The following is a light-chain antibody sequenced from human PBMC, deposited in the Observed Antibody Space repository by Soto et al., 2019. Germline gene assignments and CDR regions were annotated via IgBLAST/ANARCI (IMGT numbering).Light chain of an antibody. Sequence: DIQMTQSPSTLSASVRDRVTITCRASQTISSWLAWFQQRPGRAPKFLIYKASSLKNGVPLRFSGSGSGTQFTLTNSSLQTDDFAVYYCQQYGSSGTFGQGTKVEIK. V-gene: IGKV1-5*03. J-gene: IGKJ1*01. CDR1: QTISSW. CDR2: KAS. CDR3: QQYGSSGT.